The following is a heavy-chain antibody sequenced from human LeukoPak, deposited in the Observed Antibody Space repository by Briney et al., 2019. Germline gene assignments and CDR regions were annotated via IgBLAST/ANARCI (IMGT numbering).Heavy chain of an antibody. D-gene: IGHD3-9*01. Sequence: GRSLRLSCEASRFTLSSYTMHWVRHVPGKGLEWVSGISWNSDNIGYADSVKGRFTTSRDNAKNSLYLQMNSLRAEDTAVYYCAREPPPYYDILTGYYKGGQGTLVTVSS. CDR2: ISWNSDNI. V-gene: IGHV3-9*01. CDR1: RFTLSSYT. CDR3: AREPPPYYDILTGYYK. J-gene: IGHJ4*02.